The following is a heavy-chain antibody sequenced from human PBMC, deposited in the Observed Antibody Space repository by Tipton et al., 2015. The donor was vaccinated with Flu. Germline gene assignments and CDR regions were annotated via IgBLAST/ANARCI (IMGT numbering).Heavy chain of an antibody. Sequence: LSLTCTVSGGSIGSYYWSWIRQTPGKGLEWIGYIGHSGSTNYNPSLRTRVTISVDTSKNQFYLKMTSVTAADTAVYYCARQITMINEDAFDIWGHGTMVTVSS. J-gene: IGHJ3*02. V-gene: IGHV4-59*01. D-gene: IGHD3-22*01. CDR3: ARQITMINEDAFDI. CDR1: GGSIGSYY. CDR2: IGHSGST.